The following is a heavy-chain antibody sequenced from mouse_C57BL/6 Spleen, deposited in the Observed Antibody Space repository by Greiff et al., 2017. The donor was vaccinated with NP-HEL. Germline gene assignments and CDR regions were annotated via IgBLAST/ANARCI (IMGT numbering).Heavy chain of an antibody. CDR1: GYTFTSYW. D-gene: IGHD3-1*01. V-gene: IGHV1-69*01. Sequence: QVQLQQPGAELVMPGASVKLSCKASGYTFTSYWMHWVKQRPGQGLEWIGEIDPSDSSPNYNHKFKGKSTLTVDKSSSTAYMQLSSLTSEDSAVYYCASERAGCFDYWGQGTTLTVSS. CDR3: ASERAGCFDY. J-gene: IGHJ2*01. CDR2: IDPSDSSP.